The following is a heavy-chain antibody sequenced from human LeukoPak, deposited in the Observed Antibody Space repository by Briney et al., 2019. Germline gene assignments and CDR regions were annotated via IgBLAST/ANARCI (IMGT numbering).Heavy chain of an antibody. CDR1: GYTLTELS. J-gene: IGHJ6*02. V-gene: IGHV1-24*01. D-gene: IGHD3-10*01. CDR3: ATDQRGAGLGFVYGPGSFNGLDV. Sequence: GASVKVSCKVSGYTLTELSMHWVRQAPGKGLEWMGGFDPEDGETIYAQKFQGRVTMTEDTSTDTGYMELSSLRSEDTAVYYCATDQRGAGLGFVYGPGSFNGLDVWGQGTTVTVSS. CDR2: FDPEDGET.